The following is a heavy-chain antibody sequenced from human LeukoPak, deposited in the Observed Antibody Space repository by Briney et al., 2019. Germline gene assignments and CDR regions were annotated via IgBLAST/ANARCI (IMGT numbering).Heavy chain of an antibody. J-gene: IGHJ3*02. CDR3: ARAPGLYGGIRTSDAFDI. V-gene: IGHV4-30-4*01. CDR1: GGSISRGDYY. Sequence: SETLSLTCTVSGGSISRGDYYWSWIRQPPGKGLEWIGYIYYSGSTYYNPSLKSRVTISVDTSKNQFSLKLSSVTAADTAVYYCARAPGLYGGIRTSDAFDIWGQGTMVTVSS. CDR2: IYYSGST. D-gene: IGHD4-23*01.